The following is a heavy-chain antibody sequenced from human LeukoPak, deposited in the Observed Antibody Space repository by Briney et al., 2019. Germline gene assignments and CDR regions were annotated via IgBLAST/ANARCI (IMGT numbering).Heavy chain of an antibody. CDR2: FYHSGST. Sequence: SETLSLTCTVSGVSISSYYWSWIRQPPGKGLECIGYFYHSGSTNYNPSLKSRVTISVDTSKNQFSLKLSSVTAADTAFYYCARYIVSYPHDAFDIWGQGTMVTVSS. J-gene: IGHJ3*02. CDR3: ARYIVSYPHDAFDI. V-gene: IGHV4-59*12. CDR1: GVSISSYY. D-gene: IGHD1-26*01.